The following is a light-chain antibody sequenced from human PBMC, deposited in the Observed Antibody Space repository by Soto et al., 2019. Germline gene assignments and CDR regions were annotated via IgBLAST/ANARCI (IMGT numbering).Light chain of an antibody. CDR1: NSDVGRYKY. J-gene: IGLJ1*01. CDR2: DVT. CDR3: CSYAGTYSFV. Sequence: QSALTQPRSVSGSPGQSVTVSCTGTNSDVGRYKYVSWYQQHPGKAPKLMLYDVTERPSGVPDRFSGSKSGNTASLIISGLQAEDEADYYCCSYAGTYSFVFGNGTKGTVL. V-gene: IGLV2-11*01.